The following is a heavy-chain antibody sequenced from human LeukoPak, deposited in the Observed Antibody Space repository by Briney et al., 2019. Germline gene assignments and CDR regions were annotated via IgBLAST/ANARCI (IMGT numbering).Heavy chain of an antibody. CDR1: GFTFSSYG. CDR3: AKPREDGDYLDY. D-gene: IGHD4-17*01. Sequence: PGRSLRLSCAASGFTFSSYGMHWVRQAPGKGLEWVAVISYDGSNKYYADSVKGRFTISRDSSKNTLYLQMNSPRAEDTAVYYCAKPREDGDYLDYWGQGTLVTVSS. V-gene: IGHV3-30*18. CDR2: ISYDGSNK. J-gene: IGHJ4*02.